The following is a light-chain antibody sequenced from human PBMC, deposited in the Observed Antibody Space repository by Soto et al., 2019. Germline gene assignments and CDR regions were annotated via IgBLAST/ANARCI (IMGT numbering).Light chain of an antibody. V-gene: IGKV2-30*02. CDR1: QSLVHSDGNTY. CDR3: MQGKHWPRS. CDR2: QVS. Sequence: DVVVTQSPLSLPVTLGQPASISCRSSQSLVHSDGNTYLNWCQQRPGQSPRRLIYQVSNRDSGVPDRFSGSGSGTDFTLTISRVEAEDVGVYYCMQGKHWPRSFGGGTKVETK. J-gene: IGKJ4*01.